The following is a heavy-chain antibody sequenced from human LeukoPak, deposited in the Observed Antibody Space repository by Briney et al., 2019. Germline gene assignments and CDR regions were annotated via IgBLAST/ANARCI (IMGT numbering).Heavy chain of an antibody. V-gene: IGHV3-23*01. J-gene: IGHJ4*02. Sequence: PGGSPRLSCAASGFNFNYYAMSWVRQAPGKGLEGVSGISDNEGTTYYTDSVKGRFTIFRDNTKNTVYLKMNNLRADDTAVYFCASHDSFIPFWGQGTLVTVSS. D-gene: IGHD3-16*02. CDR3: ASHDSFIPF. CDR2: ISDNEGTT. CDR1: GFNFNYYA.